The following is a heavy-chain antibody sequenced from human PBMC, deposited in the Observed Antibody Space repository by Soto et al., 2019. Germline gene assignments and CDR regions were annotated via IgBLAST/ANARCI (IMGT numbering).Heavy chain of an antibody. V-gene: IGHV3-23*01. CDR1: GFTFSSYT. J-gene: IGHJ6*02. CDR2: ISGSGSST. Sequence: PGGSLRLSCAASGFTFSSYTMSWVRQAPGKGLEWVSTISGSGSSTYSADSVKGRFTISRDNSKNTLYLQMNSLRVEDTAIYYCAKAWGVYYYYYGMDVWGQGTTVTVSS. CDR3: AKAWGVYYYYYGMDV. D-gene: IGHD3-10*01.